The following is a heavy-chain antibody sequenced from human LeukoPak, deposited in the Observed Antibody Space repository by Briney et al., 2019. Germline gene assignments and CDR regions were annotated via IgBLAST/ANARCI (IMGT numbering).Heavy chain of an antibody. J-gene: IGHJ4*02. Sequence: GASVKVSCKASGYTFTGYYMHWVRQAPGQGLEWMGWINPNSGGTNYAQKFQGRVTMTRDTSISTAYMELSRLRSDDTAVYYCARDLASKDYGDYNYWGQGTLVTVSS. CDR1: GYTFTGYY. CDR2: INPNSGGT. V-gene: IGHV1-2*02. D-gene: IGHD4-17*01. CDR3: ARDLASKDYGDYNY.